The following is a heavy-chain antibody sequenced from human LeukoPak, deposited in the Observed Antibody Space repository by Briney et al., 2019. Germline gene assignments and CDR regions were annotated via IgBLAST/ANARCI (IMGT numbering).Heavy chain of an antibody. V-gene: IGHV3-48*03. D-gene: IGHD3-22*01. J-gene: IGHJ4*02. Sequence: GGSLRLSCAASGFTFSSYEMNWVRQAPGKGLEWVSYISSSGSTIYYADSVKGRFTISRDNAKNSLYLQMNSLRAEDTAVYYWARASMIVVNFDYWGQGTLVTVSS. CDR2: ISSSGSTI. CDR1: GFTFSSYE. CDR3: ARASMIVVNFDY.